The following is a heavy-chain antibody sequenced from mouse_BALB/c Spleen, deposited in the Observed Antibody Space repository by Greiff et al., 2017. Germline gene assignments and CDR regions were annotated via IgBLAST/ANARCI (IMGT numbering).Heavy chain of an antibody. CDR2: ISYDGSN. D-gene: IGHD2-1*01. Sequence: EVQLQESGPGLVKPSQSLSLTCSVTGYSITSGYYWNWIRQFPGNKLEWMGYISYDGSNNYNPSLKNRISITRDTSKNQFFLKLNSVTTEDTATYYCARDGKGTAYWGQGTLVTVSA. CDR1: GYSITSGYY. J-gene: IGHJ3*01. CDR3: ARDGKGTAY. V-gene: IGHV3-6*02.